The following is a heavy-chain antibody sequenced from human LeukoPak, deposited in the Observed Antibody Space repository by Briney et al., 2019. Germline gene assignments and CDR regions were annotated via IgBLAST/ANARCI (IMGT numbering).Heavy chain of an antibody. CDR1: GYSISSGYY. Sequence: PSETLSLTCNVSGYSISSGYYWGWIRQPPGKGLEWIGKIYHSGITAYNPSLKSRVTISVDTSENHFSLKLTSVTAADTAVYYCVRYYFRNGYSFDFWGQGTLVTVSS. D-gene: IGHD3/OR15-3a*01. V-gene: IGHV4-38-2*02. J-gene: IGHJ4*02. CDR3: VRYYFRNGYSFDF. CDR2: IYHSGIT.